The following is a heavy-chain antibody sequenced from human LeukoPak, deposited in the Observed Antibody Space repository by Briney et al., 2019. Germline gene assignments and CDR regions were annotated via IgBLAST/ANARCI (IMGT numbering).Heavy chain of an antibody. D-gene: IGHD2-2*01. J-gene: IGHJ3*02. CDR3: ARHFSFPAALLGKYRAPPYAFDI. V-gene: IGHV4-31*03. CDR2: IYYSGST. CDR1: GGSISSGGYY. Sequence: SQTLSLTCTVSGGSISSGGYYWSWIRQHPGKGLEWIGYIYYSGSTYYNPSLKSRVTISVDTSKNQFSLKLSSVTAADTAVYYCARHFSFPAALLGKYRAPPYAFDIWGQGTMVTVSS.